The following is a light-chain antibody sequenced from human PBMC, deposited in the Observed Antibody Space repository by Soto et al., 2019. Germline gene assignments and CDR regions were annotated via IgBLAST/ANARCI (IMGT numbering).Light chain of an antibody. CDR1: QSFKSSY. Sequence: EIVLTQSPCTLSLSPGDSATLSCRASQSFKSSYLAWYQQRPGQAPKLLIHGGSTRATGISDRFSGSGSGTDFTLTISRLEPEDFAVYYCQRYRTFGQGTKVDIK. CDR3: QRYRT. J-gene: IGKJ1*01. V-gene: IGKV3-20*01. CDR2: GGS.